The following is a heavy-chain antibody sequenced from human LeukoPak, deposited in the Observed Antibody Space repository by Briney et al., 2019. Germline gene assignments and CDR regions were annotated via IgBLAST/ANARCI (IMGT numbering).Heavy chain of an antibody. V-gene: IGHV3-7*01. J-gene: IGHJ6*02. D-gene: IGHD7-27*01. CDR1: AFTFSNYW. CDR3: ATYKNWVAGDV. CDR2: IKEDGSEE. Sequence: PGGSLRLSCAASAFTFSNYWMSWVRQAPGKGPEWVASIKEDGSEEYCVDSVKGRFTVSRDNAQKSLFLQMNSLRVEDTAVYYCATYKNWVAGDVWGQGTTVSVSS.